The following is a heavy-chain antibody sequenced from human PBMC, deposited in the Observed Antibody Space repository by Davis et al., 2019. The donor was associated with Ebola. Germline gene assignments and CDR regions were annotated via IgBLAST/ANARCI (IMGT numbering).Heavy chain of an antibody. D-gene: IGHD2-2*01. CDR2: IYYSGST. V-gene: IGHV4-59*06. CDR3: ASGRYCSSTSCFYYYYYGMDV. CDR1: GGSISSYY. J-gene: IGHJ6*02. Sequence: SETLSLTCTVSGGSISSYYWSWIRQPPGKGLEWIGYIYYSGSTYYNPSLKSRVTISVDTSKNQFSLKLSSVTAADTAVYYCASGRYCSSTSCFYYYYYGMDVWGQGTTVTVSS.